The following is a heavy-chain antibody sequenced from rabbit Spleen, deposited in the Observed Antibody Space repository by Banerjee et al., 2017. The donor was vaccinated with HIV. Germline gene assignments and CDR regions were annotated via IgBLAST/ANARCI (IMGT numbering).Heavy chain of an antibody. J-gene: IGHJ4*01. D-gene: IGHD1-1*01. V-gene: IGHV1S40*01. Sequence: LVESGGGLVQPGASLTLTCTASGFFFSVNYDMCWVRQAPGKGLEWIGCIYTGNGKTYYASWAKGRFTISKTSSPTVTLQMTSLTLADTATYFCARGGTFSINSGFYFDLWGPGTLVTVS. CDR1: GFFFSVNYD. CDR2: IYTGNGKT. CDR3: ARGGTFSINSGFYFDL.